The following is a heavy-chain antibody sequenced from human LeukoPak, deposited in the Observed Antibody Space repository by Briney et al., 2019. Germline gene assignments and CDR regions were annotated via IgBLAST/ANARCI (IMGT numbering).Heavy chain of an antibody. V-gene: IGHV3-7*01. D-gene: IGHD2-8*01. CDR3: ARLKDDVTKLDY. CDR1: GFTFSTYW. CDR2: INQEGSQK. Sequence: GGSLRLSCAASGFTFSTYWMSWVRQAPGKGLEWVANINQEGSQKRYVDSVQGRFTISRDNTKNSLFLQMNSLRAEDTAVYYCARLKDDVTKLDYWGQGTLVTVSS. J-gene: IGHJ4*02.